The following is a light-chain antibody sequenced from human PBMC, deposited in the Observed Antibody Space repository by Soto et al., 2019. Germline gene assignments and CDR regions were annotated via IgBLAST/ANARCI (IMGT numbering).Light chain of an antibody. V-gene: IGLV1-44*01. CDR3: AAWDDGLNGVI. Sequence: QSVLTQPPSASETPGQRVTISCSGSSSNIGSNTVNWYQQLPGTAPKLLIYKNNQRPSGVPDRVSGSKSGTSASLAISGLQSEDEADYYCAAWDDGLNGVIFGGGTKLTVL. CDR1: SSNIGSNT. CDR2: KNN. J-gene: IGLJ2*01.